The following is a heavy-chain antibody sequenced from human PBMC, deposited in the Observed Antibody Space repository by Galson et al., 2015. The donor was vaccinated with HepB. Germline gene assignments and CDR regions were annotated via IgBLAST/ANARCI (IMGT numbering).Heavy chain of an antibody. Sequence: SLRLSCAASGSTFSSYAMSWVRQAPGKGLEWVSAISGSGGSTYYADSVKGRFTISRDNSKNTLYLQMNSLRAEDTAVYYCAKFAGGRAYDSSGYYYWGQGTLVTVSP. CDR1: GSTFSSYA. CDR3: AKFAGGRAYDSSGYYY. D-gene: IGHD3-22*01. CDR2: ISGSGGST. J-gene: IGHJ4*02. V-gene: IGHV3-23*01.